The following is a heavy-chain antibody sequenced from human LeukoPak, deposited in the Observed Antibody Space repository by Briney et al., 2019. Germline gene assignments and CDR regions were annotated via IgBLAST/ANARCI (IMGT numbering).Heavy chain of an antibody. CDR3: AKLPRVTMIVLANFDY. Sequence: GGSLRLSCAASGFTFSSYAMSWVRQAPGKGLEWVSAISGSGGSTYYADSVKGRFTISRDNSKNTLYLQMNSLRAEDTAVYYCAKLPRVTMIVLANFDYWGQGTLVTVSS. CDR2: ISGSGGST. J-gene: IGHJ4*02. D-gene: IGHD3-22*01. CDR1: GFTFSSYA. V-gene: IGHV3-23*01.